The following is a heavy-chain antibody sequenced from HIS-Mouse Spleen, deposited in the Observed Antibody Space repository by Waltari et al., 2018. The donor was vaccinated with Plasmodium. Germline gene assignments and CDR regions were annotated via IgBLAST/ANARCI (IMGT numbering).Heavy chain of an antibody. CDR2: INPNSGGT. CDR3: ARLDPHSSSWYRYFQH. D-gene: IGHD6-13*01. CDR1: GYTFTGYY. Sequence: QVQLVQSGAEVKKPGASVKVSCKASGYTFTGYYTPWVRQAPGQGLEWMGWINPNSGGTNYAQKFQGRVTMTRDTSISTAYMELSRLKSDDTAVYYCARLDPHSSSWYRYFQHWGQGTLVTVSS. J-gene: IGHJ1*01. V-gene: IGHV1-2*02.